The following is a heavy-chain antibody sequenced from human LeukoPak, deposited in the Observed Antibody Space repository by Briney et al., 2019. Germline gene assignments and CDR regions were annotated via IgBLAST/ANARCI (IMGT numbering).Heavy chain of an antibody. V-gene: IGHV3-7*01. D-gene: IGHD1-14*01. Sequence: GGSLRLSCEGSGFTFSNYWMGWVRQAPGKGLQWVANIKTDGSEKYYVDSVKGRFTVSRDNAKNSLYLQMNSLRPEDTAVYYCARDKTPDTFYYYMDVWGKGTTVTVSS. CDR3: ARDKTPDTFYYYMDV. J-gene: IGHJ6*03. CDR1: GFTFSNYW. CDR2: IKTDGSEK.